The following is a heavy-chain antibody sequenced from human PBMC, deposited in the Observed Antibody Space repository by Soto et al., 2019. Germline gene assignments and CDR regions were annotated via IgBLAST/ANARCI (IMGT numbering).Heavy chain of an antibody. CDR3: ASGASRGYPYLVDT. D-gene: IGHD6-13*01. Sequence: QAQVVQSGAEVRKPGSSVKLSCKASEGTFNSYAIAWVRQAPGQGLECMGGIIPYYNTLNYAQKFQDRVTIAADDSTNTVYRELSSLRSDDTAVYFCASGASRGYPYLVDTWDQGTLVTVDS. CDR1: EGTFNSYA. V-gene: IGHV1-69*01. J-gene: IGHJ5*02. CDR2: IIPYYNTL.